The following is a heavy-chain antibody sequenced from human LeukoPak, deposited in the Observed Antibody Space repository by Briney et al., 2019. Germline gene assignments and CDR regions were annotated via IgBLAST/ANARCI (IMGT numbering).Heavy chain of an antibody. Sequence: SETLSLTCTVSGGSISGYYWSWIRQPAGKGLEWIGRIYTSGSTNYNPSLKSRVTMSVDTSKNQFSLKLNSVTAADTAVYYCARDSAAAGKGYWGQGTLVTVSS. J-gene: IGHJ4*02. CDR3: ARDSAAAGKGY. D-gene: IGHD6-13*01. CDR2: IYTSGST. CDR1: GGSISGYY. V-gene: IGHV4-4*07.